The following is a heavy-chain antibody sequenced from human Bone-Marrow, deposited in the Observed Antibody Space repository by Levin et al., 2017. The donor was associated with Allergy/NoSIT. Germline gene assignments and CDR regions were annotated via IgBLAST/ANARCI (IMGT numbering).Heavy chain of an antibody. CDR2: IYGDGSSP. J-gene: IGHJ6*02. CDR1: GFPFSRDW. CDR3: ARDQGYAMDV. Sequence: GESLKISCAASGFPFSRDWMHWVRQAPGKGLVWVSCIYGDGSSPTYADSVKGRFTISRDNAKNTLYLEMSSLRAEETAVYYCARDQGYAMDVWGQGTTVIVSS. V-gene: IGHV3-74*01.